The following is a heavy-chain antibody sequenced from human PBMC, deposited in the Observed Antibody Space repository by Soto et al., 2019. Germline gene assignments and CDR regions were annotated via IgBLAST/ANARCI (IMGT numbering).Heavy chain of an antibody. J-gene: IGHJ4*02. V-gene: IGHV1-18*01. Sequence: AIVKVSYRASGYTFTSYGISWVRQAPGQGLEWMGWISAYNGNTNYAQKLQGRVTMTTDTSTSTAYMELRSLRSDDTAVYYCAIDNWTYDSYFDTWGQGTVVTVSS. CDR1: GYTFTSYG. CDR3: AIDNWTYDSYFDT. D-gene: IGHD1-7*01. CDR2: ISAYNGNT.